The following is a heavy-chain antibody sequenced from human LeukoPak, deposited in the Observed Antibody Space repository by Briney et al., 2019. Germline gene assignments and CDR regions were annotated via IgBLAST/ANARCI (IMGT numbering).Heavy chain of an antibody. Sequence: GGSLRLSCAASGFTFSSYAMSWVRQAPGKGLEWVSAISGSGGSTYYADSVKGRFTISRDNSKNTPYLQMNSLRAEDTAVYYCAKVDKPLQAGPDYWGQGTLVTVSS. V-gene: IGHV3-23*01. CDR3: AKVDKPLQAGPDY. J-gene: IGHJ4*02. D-gene: IGHD1-1*01. CDR2: ISGSGGST. CDR1: GFTFSSYA.